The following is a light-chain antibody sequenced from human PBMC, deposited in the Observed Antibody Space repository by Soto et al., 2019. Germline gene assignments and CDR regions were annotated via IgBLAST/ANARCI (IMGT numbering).Light chain of an antibody. CDR2: DAS. CDR3: HQFTSYPLT. J-gene: IGKJ4*01. V-gene: IGKV1-13*02. Sequence: AIQLTQSPSSLSASVGDRVTITCRTSQGINSALAWYQQKPGKAPKLLIYDASSLESGVPSRFTGSGSGTDFTLTISSLQPEDFATYYCHQFTSYPLTFGGGTKVEIK. CDR1: QGINSA.